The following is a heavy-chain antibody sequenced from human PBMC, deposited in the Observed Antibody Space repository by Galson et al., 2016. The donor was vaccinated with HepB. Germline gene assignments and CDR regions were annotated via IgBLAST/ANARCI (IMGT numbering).Heavy chain of an antibody. CDR2: IYWDDDK. CDR3: ARSSSYYYDSSGYYSVLYWYFDL. Sequence: PALVKPTQTLTLTCTFSGFSLSIRGVGVGWIRQPPGKALEWLALIYWDDDKRYNPSLKTRLTISKDTSKNQVVLTMTNMDPVDTATYYCARSSSYYYDSSGYYSVLYWYFDLWGRGTLVTVSS. J-gene: IGHJ2*01. D-gene: IGHD3-22*01. V-gene: IGHV2-5*02. CDR1: GFSLSIRGVG.